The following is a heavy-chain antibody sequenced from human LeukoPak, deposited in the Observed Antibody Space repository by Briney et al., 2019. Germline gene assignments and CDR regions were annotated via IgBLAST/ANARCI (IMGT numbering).Heavy chain of an antibody. CDR2: ISYDGDNK. CDR3: AKSGFSSGWYLTNFDY. D-gene: IGHD6-19*01. V-gene: IGHV3-30*18. J-gene: IGHJ4*02. CDR1: GFTFSSYG. Sequence: PGGSLRLSCAASGFTFSSYGMHWVRQAPGKGLEWVAVISYDGDNKYYADSVKGRFTISRDNSKNTLYLQMNSLRAEDTAVYYCAKSGFSSGWYLTNFDYWGQGTLVTVSS.